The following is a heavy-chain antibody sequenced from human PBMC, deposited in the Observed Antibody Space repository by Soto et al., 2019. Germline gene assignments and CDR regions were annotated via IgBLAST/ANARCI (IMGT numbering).Heavy chain of an antibody. Sequence: ASVKVSCKASGYTFTSYYMHWVRQAPGQGLEWMGIINPSGGSTSYAQKFQGWVTMTRDTSISTAYMELSRLRSDDTAVYYCATGTAYIDYWGQGTLVTVSS. CDR3: ATGTAYIDY. CDR2: INPSGGST. D-gene: IGHD1-7*01. J-gene: IGHJ4*02. CDR1: GYTFTSYY. V-gene: IGHV1-46*01.